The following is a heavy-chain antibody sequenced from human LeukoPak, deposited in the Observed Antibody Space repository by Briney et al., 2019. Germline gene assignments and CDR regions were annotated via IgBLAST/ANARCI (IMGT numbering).Heavy chain of an antibody. CDR3: ARDSSGWSGAGFDP. D-gene: IGHD6-19*01. V-gene: IGHV1-2*02. Sequence: ASVKVSCKASGGTFSSYAISWVRQAPGQGLEWMGWINPNSGGTNYAQKFQGRVTMTRDTSISTAYMELSRLRSDDTAVYYCARDSSGWSGAGFDPWGQGTLVTVSS. CDR2: INPNSGGT. CDR1: GGTFSSYA. J-gene: IGHJ5*02.